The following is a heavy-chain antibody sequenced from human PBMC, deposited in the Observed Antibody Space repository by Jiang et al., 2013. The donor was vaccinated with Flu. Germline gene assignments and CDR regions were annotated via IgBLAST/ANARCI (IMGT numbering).Heavy chain of an antibody. D-gene: IGHD6-13*01. J-gene: IGHJ4*02. V-gene: IGHV3-53*01. CDR3: ARVSSSWYYFDY. Sequence: SRDSSKNTLYLQMNSLRAEDTAVYYCARVSSSWYYFDYWGQGTLVTVSS.